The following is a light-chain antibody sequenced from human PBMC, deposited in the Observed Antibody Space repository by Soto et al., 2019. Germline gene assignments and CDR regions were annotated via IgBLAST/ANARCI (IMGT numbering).Light chain of an antibody. V-gene: IGLV2-14*01. Sequence: QSALTQPASVSGSPGQSISISCTGTSSDVGTYNYVSWYQQYPGKAPKLVIYAVSYRPSGVSDRFSGSKSGNTASLTISGLQAEDEADYYCSSYTTRSTRCVFGGGTKVTVL. CDR2: AVS. CDR3: SSYTTRSTRCV. J-gene: IGLJ3*02. CDR1: SSDVGTYNY.